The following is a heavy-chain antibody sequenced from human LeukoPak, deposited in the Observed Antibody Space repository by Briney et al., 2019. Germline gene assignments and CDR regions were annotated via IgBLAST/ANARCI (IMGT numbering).Heavy chain of an antibody. V-gene: IGHV4-30-4*02. CDR2: IYYSGST. CDR3: ARGSGPPPRGTWGVAYYYGMDV. Sequence: SETLSLTCTVSGGSISSGDYYWSWIRQPPGKGLEWIGYIYYSGSTYYNPSLKSRVTISVDTSKNQFSLKLSSVTAADTAVYYCARGSGPPPRGTWGVAYYYGMDVWGQGTTVTVSS. D-gene: IGHD1-1*01. CDR1: GGSISSGDYY. J-gene: IGHJ6*02.